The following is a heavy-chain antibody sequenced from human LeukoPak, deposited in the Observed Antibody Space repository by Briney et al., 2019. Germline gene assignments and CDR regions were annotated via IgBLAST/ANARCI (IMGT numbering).Heavy chain of an antibody. J-gene: IGHJ4*02. CDR1: GFTFNNYA. V-gene: IGHV3-23*01. CDR3: SKWGDYDVLTGYYDSDF. Sequence: PGGSLRLSCAASGFTFNNYAMSWVRQAPGKGLEWVSAILGSGRSAYYADSVKGRFTISRDNSKNSLFPQMNSLRVEDTALYYCSKWGDYDVLTGYYDSDFWGQGTLVTVSA. CDR2: ILGSGRSA. D-gene: IGHD3-9*01.